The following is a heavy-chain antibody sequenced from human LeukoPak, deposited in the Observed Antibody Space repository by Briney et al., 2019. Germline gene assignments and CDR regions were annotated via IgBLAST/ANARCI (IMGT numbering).Heavy chain of an antibody. V-gene: IGHV3-7*01. J-gene: IGHJ6*02. Sequence: GALRLSCAASGFTFSSYWMSWVRQAPGKGLEWVANIKQDGSEKYYVGSVKGRFTISRDNAKNSLYLQMNSLRAEDTAVYYCARDRSGSYFYYYYGMDVWGQGTTVTVSS. CDR2: IKQDGSEK. CDR1: GFTFSSYW. CDR3: ARDRSGSYFYYYYGMDV. D-gene: IGHD1-26*01.